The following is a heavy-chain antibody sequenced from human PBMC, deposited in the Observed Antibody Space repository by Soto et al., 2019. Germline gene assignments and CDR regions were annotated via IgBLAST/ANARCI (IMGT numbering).Heavy chain of an antibody. Sequence: SLRLSCAASGFTFSSYWMHWVRQAPGKGLEWLALISFDGTEQHYADSVKGRFTISRDNSKNTLYLQMNSLRVDDTAVYYCTISLTYSFDYWGQGTLVTVSS. CDR3: TISLTYSFDY. J-gene: IGHJ4*02. D-gene: IGHD2-21*02. CDR2: ISFDGTEQ. CDR1: GFTFSSYW. V-gene: IGHV3-30*03.